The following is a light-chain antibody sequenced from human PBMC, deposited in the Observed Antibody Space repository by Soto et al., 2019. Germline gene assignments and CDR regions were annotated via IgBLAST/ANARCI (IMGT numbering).Light chain of an antibody. CDR3: LSADSSDV. CDR1: ALPKKY. J-gene: IGLJ1*01. V-gene: IGLV3-16*01. CDR2: KDS. Sequence: SYELTQPPSVSVSLGQMARITCSGEALPKKYAYWYQQKPGQFPVLVIYKDSERPSGIPERFSGSSSGTIVTLTISGVQAEDEADYYCLSADSSDVFGTGTKLTVL.